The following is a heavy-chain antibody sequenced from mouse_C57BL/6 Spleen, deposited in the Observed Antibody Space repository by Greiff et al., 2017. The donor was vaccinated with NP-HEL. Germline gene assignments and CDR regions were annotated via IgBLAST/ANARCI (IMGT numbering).Heavy chain of an antibody. CDR2: IYPGSGNT. V-gene: IGHV1-66*01. Sequence: VQLQQSGPELVKPGASVKISCKASGYSFTSYYIHWVKQRPGQGLEWIGWIYPGSGNTKYNEQFKGKATLTADTSSSTAYMQLSSLTSEDSAVYSCARAAQAPFDYWGQGTTLTVSS. CDR3: ARAAQAPFDY. D-gene: IGHD3-2*02. J-gene: IGHJ2*01. CDR1: GYSFTSYY.